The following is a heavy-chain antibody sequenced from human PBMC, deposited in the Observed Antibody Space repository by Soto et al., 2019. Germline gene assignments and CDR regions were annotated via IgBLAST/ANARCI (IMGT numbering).Heavy chain of an antibody. CDR1: NYLFGAFG. CDR2: ITPYNGNT. Sequence: QVQLVQSGAEVKNPGASVKVPCQASNYLFGAFGISWVRQAPGQGLEWMGWITPYNGNTHYAEKFQDRVTMTADKSTTTAYMEVRRLTSDDTAVYFCARISARRNDFDVWGQGTVVTVSS. CDR3: ARISARRNDFDV. J-gene: IGHJ3*01. V-gene: IGHV1-18*01.